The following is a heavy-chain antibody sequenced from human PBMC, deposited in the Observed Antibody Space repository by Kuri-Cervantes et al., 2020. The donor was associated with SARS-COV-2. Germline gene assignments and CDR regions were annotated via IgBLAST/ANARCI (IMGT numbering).Heavy chain of an antibody. CDR1: GGSISSYY. CDR2: IYYSGST. D-gene: IGHD6-13*01. J-gene: IGHJ3*02. Sequence: SETLSLTCTVPGGSISSYYGSWIRQPPGKGLEWIGYIYYSGSTTYNPSLKSRVTISVDTSKTRFSLKLSSVTAADTAVYYCASIAAAALGAFDIWGQGTMVTVSS. CDR3: ASIAAAALGAFDI. V-gene: IGHV4-59*08.